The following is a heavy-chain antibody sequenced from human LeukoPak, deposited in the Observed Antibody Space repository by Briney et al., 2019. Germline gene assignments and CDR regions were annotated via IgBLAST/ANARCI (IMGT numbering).Heavy chain of an antibody. V-gene: IGHV3-23*01. CDR1: GFTFSSYA. CDR2: ISGSGGST. Sequence: GGSLRLSCAASGFTFSSYAMSWVRQAPGKGLEWVSAISGSGGSTYYADSVKGRFTISRDNSKNTLYLQMNSLRAEDTAVYYCAKAPSFGVVIPYYFDYWGQGTLVTVSS. D-gene: IGHD3-3*01. CDR3: AKAPSFGVVIPYYFDY. J-gene: IGHJ4*02.